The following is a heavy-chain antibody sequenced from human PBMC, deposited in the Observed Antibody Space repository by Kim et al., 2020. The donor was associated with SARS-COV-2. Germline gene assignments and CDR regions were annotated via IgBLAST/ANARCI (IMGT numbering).Heavy chain of an antibody. CDR3: AKTAGRYGSGTYVEH. D-gene: IGHD3-10*01. V-gene: IGHV3-23*01. Sequence: DSVKGRFAISRDNSKNPLYLQLNSLRADDTAVYYCAKTAGRYGSGTYVEHWGQGTLVTVSS. J-gene: IGHJ4*02.